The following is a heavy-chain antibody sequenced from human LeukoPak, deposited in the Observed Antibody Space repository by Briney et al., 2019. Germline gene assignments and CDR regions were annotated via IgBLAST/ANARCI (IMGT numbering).Heavy chain of an antibody. V-gene: IGHV3-74*01. D-gene: IGHD6-13*01. CDR2: LNADGGAT. J-gene: IGHJ4*02. Sequence: GGSLRLSCAASGFTFSTYWMHWVRQAPGKGLVWVSRLNADGGATTYADSMKGRFTIFRDNAKNSLFLQMNSLRVEDTAVYYCARCQYNSSPDFWGQGTLVTVSS. CDR3: ARCQYNSSPDF. CDR1: GFTFSTYW.